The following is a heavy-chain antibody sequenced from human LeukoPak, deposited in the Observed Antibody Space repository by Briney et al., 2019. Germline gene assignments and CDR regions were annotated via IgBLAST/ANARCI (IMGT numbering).Heavy chain of an antibody. CDR2: ISAYNGNT. J-gene: IGHJ6*03. CDR1: GYTFTSYG. V-gene: IGHV1-18*01. CDR3: ARVEPSGWYDYYYYYMDV. D-gene: IGHD6-19*01. Sequence: ASVKVSCKASGYTFTSYGISWVRQAPGQGLEWMGWISAYNGNTKYAQKLQGRVTMTTDTSTSTAYMELRSLRSDDTAVYYCARVEPSGWYDYYYYYMDVWGKGTTVTVSS.